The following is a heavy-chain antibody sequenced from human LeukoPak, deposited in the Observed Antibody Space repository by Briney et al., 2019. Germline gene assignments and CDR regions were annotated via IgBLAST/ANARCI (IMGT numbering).Heavy chain of an antibody. J-gene: IGHJ3*02. V-gene: IGHV4-59*01. CDR1: GGSIGSYY. Sequence: SETLSLTCTVSGGSIGSYYWSWIRQPPGKGLEWIGYIYYSGSTNYNPSLKSRVTISVDTSKNQFSLKLSSVTAADTAVYYCARDGQLDAFDIWGQGTMVTVSS. D-gene: IGHD5-18*01. CDR3: ARDGQLDAFDI. CDR2: IYYSGST.